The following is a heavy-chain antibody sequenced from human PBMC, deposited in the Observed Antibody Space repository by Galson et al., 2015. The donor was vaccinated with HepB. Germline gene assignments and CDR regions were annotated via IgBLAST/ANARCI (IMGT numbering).Heavy chain of an antibody. V-gene: IGHV3-48*03. D-gene: IGHD1-26*01. CDR2: ISSSGSTI. CDR3: ARGRSGSYYGIHYYYGMDV. CDR1: GFTFSSYE. Sequence: SLRLSCAASGFTFSSYEMNWVRQAPGKGLEWVSYISSSGSTIYYADSVKGRFTISRDNAKNSLYLQMNSLRAEDTAVYYCARGRSGSYYGIHYYYGMDVWGQGTTVTVSS. J-gene: IGHJ6*02.